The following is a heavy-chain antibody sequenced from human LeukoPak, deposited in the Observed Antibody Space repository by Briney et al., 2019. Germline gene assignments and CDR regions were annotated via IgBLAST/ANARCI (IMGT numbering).Heavy chain of an antibody. CDR3: ARGKKKRLVPPNYYYYMDV. CDR1: GGSISSSSYY. CDR2: IYYSGST. V-gene: IGHV4-39*01. D-gene: IGHD6-6*01. J-gene: IGHJ6*03. Sequence: PSETLSLTCTVSGGSISSSSYYWGWIRQPPGKGLEWIGSIYYSGSTYYNPSLKSRVTISVDTSKNQFSLKLSSVTAADTAVYYCARGKKKRLVPPNYYYYMDVWGKGTTVTVSS.